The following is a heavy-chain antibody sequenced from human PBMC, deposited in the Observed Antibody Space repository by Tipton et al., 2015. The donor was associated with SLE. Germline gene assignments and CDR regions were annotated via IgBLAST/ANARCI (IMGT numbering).Heavy chain of an antibody. V-gene: IGHV3-23*01. J-gene: IGHJ4*02. CDR1: GFTFSSYA. CDR2: ISDSGGST. D-gene: IGHD5-18*01. CDR3: ARAEGNTAMLY. Sequence: SLRLSCAAPGFTFSSYAMSWVRQAPGKGLEWVSAISDSGGSTYYADSVKGRFTISRDNSKNTLYLQMNSLRAEDTAVYYCARAEGNTAMLYWGQGTLVTVSS.